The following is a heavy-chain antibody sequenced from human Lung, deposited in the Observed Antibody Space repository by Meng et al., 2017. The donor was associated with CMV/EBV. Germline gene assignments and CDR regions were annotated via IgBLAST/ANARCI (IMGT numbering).Heavy chain of an antibody. CDR2: IYSGDNT. CDR3: ARGWGMIVSSRPLGWFDP. D-gene: IGHD3-22*01. V-gene: IGHV3-53*01. J-gene: IGHJ5*02. Sequence: ESXKISXAASGFTVSNSYMSWVRQAPGKGLEQVSVIYSGDNTFYADSVKGRFSISRDSSKNTLYLQMNGLRAEDTAVYYCARGWGMIVSSRPLGWFDPWGQGTLVTVSS. CDR1: GFTVSNSY.